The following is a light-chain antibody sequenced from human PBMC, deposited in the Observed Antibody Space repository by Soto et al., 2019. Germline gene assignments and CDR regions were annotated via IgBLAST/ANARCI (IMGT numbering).Light chain of an antibody. CDR2: EVT. CDR3: TSYTLSKTVI. V-gene: IGLV2-14*01. J-gene: IGLJ2*01. CDR1: SSDVGAHDF. Sequence: QSALTQPASVSGSPGQSITISCSGTSSDVGAHDFVSWYQHHPDKAPKVIIFEVTKRPSGVSDRFSGSKTGNTASLTISGLQAEDEADYYCTSYTLSKTVIFGGGTQLTVL.